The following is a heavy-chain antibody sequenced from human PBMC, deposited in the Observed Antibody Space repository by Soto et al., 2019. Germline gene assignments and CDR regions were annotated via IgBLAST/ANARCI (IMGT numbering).Heavy chain of an antibody. CDR3: AKMKVVVITNFDY. CDR1: GFTFSSYA. D-gene: IGHD3-22*01. V-gene: IGHV3-23*01. J-gene: IGHJ4*02. Sequence: LRLSCAAYGFTFSSYAMSWVRQAPGKGLEWVSAISGSGGSTYYADSVKGRFTISRDNSKNTLYLQMNSLRAEDTAVYYCAKMKVVVITNFDYWGQGTLVTVSS. CDR2: ISGSGGST.